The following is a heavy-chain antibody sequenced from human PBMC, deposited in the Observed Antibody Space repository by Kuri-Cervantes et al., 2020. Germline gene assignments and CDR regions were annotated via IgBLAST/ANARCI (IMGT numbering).Heavy chain of an antibody. CDR2: MNPNSGNT. D-gene: IGHD6-13*01. CDR1: GYTFTSYD. CDR3: ARRLVIAAAGTRFGY. J-gene: IGHJ4*02. Sequence: ASVKVSCKASGYTFTSYDINWVRQATGQGLEWMGWMNPNSGNTGYAQKFRGRVTMTRNTSISTAYMELSSLRSEDTAVYYCARRLVIAAAGTRFGYWGQGTLVTVSS. V-gene: IGHV1-8*01.